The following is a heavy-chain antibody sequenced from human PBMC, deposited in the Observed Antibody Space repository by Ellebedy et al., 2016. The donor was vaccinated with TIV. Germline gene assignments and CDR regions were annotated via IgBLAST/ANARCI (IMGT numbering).Heavy chain of an antibody. D-gene: IGHD4-17*01. CDR1: GFSFRSYW. V-gene: IGHV3-7*01. CDR2: IYQDGSDE. J-gene: IGHJ5*02. Sequence: GESLKISCAASGFSFRSYWMSWVRQAPGKGLEWVANIYQDGSDEYYVDSVKGRFTISRDNDNKALFLQMTSLRVEDTAVYYCARRGSYGDYAVQINSWFDPWGRGTLVTVSS. CDR3: ARRGSYGDYAVQINSWFDP.